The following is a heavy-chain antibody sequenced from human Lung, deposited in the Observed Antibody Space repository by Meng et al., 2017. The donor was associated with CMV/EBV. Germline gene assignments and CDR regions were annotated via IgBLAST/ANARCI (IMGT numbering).Heavy chain of an antibody. CDR2: IYHSGST. V-gene: IGHV4-4*02. CDR1: GGSMSSTNW. J-gene: IGHJ4*02. Sequence: QVQLPGAGPGLVRPSGTLSLTCAVSGGSMSSTNWWSWVRQPPGKGLEWIGEIYHSGSTNYNPSLKSRVSISVDKSKNQFSLKLSSVTAADTAVYYCARADKVRFDYWGQGALVTVSS. CDR3: ARADKVRFDY.